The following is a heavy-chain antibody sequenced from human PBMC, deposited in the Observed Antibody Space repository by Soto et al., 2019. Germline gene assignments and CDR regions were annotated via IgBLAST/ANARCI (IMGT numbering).Heavy chain of an antibody. D-gene: IGHD3-9*01. J-gene: IGHJ3*02. CDR3: ARVFQTQYDILEGWAFDI. V-gene: IGHV4-59*01. CDR1: GGSISSYY. Sequence: PSETLSLTCTVSGGSISSYYWSWIRQPPGKGLEWIGYIYYSGSTNYNPSLKSRVTISVDTSKNQFSLKLSSVTAADTAVYYCARVFQTQYDILEGWAFDIWGQGTMVTVS. CDR2: IYYSGST.